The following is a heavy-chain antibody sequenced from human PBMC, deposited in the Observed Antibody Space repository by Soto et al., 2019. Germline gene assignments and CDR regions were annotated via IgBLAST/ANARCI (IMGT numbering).Heavy chain of an antibody. J-gene: IGHJ3*02. V-gene: IGHV1-46*01. CDR2: INPSGGST. Sequence: ASVKVSCKASGYTFTSYYRHWVRQAPGQGREWMGIINPSGGSTSYAQKFQGRVTMTRDTSTSTVYMELSSLRSEDTAVYYCARDRVQLRIRHAFDIWGQGTRVTISS. D-gene: IGHD5-18*01. CDR1: GYTFTSYY. CDR3: ARDRVQLRIRHAFDI.